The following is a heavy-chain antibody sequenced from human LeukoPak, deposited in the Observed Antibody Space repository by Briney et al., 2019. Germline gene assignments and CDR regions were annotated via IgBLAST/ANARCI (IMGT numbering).Heavy chain of an antibody. Sequence: SCKASGGTFSSYAMSWVRQAPGKGLEWVSAISGSGGSTYYADSVKGRFTISRDNSKNTLYLQMNSLRAEDTAVYYCAKWFLYYYDSSGYNEYWGQGTLVTVSS. CDR1: GGTFSSYA. CDR3: AKWFLYYYDSSGYNEY. CDR2: ISGSGGST. J-gene: IGHJ4*02. V-gene: IGHV3-23*01. D-gene: IGHD3-22*01.